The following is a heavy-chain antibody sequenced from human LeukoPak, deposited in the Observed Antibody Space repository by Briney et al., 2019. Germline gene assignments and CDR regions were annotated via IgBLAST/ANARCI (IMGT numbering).Heavy chain of an antibody. Sequence: GGSLRLSCAASGFTFSSYSMNWVRQAPGKGLEWASSISSSSSYIYYADSVKGRFTISRDNAKNSLYLQMNSLRAEDTAVYYCARAVYCSGGSCYLGEDYYYGMDVWGQGTTVTVSS. D-gene: IGHD2-15*01. CDR2: ISSSSSYI. V-gene: IGHV3-21*01. CDR3: ARAVYCSGGSCYLGEDYYYGMDV. CDR1: GFTFSSYS. J-gene: IGHJ6*02.